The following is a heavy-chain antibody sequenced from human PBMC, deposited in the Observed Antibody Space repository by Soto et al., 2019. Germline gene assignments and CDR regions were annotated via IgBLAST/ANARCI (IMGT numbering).Heavy chain of an antibody. D-gene: IGHD2-15*01. V-gene: IGHV3-23*05. CDR3: AKDRVSDGIYSSDP. CDR1: GFSFSDFS. CDR2: IDLTGSPT. J-gene: IGHJ5*02. Sequence: GGSLRLSCAASGFSFSDFSMNWFRQAPGKGLERVSFIDLTGSPTYYSDSVKGRFTVSKDISKKTVYLQMNSLRVEDTAIYYCAKDRVSDGIYSSDPWGQGTLVTVSS.